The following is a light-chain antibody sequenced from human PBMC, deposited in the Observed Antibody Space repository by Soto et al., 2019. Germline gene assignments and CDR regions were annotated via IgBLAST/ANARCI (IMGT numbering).Light chain of an antibody. J-gene: IGLJ1*01. V-gene: IGLV2-14*01. CDR2: EVS. Sequence: QSVLTQPASVSGSPGQSVTISCTGTSSDVGGYNYVSWYQQHPGKAPKLIIYEVSNRPSGVSNRFSGSKSGNTASLTISGLQAEAEADYYCNSYTSKATGVFGTGTKLTVL. CDR3: NSYTSKATGV. CDR1: SSDVGGYNY.